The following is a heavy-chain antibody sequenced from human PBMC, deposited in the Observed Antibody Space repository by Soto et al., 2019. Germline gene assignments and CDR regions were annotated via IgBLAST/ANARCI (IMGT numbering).Heavy chain of an antibody. CDR2: INPNSGGT. Sequence: ASVKVSCKASGYTFTGYYMHWVRQAPGQGLEWMGWINPNSGGTNYAQKFQGWVTMTRDTSISTAYMELSRLRSDDTAVYYCAPTHAGHFVVFDIGAKGKMVTVPS. V-gene: IGHV1-2*04. J-gene: IGHJ3*02. CDR3: APTHAGHFVVFDI. CDR1: GYTFTGYY.